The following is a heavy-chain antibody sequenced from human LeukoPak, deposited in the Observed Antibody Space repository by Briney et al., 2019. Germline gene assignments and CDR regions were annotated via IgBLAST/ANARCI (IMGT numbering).Heavy chain of an antibody. J-gene: IGHJ4*02. D-gene: IGHD4-17*01. CDR1: GFTFSSYA. CDR2: ISHGGSNK. Sequence: GGSLRLSCAASGFTFSSYAMHWVRQAPGKGLEWVAVISHGGSNKYYADSVKGRFTISRDNSKNTLYLEMNSLRPEDTAVYYCARDLPDDYGDYGIDYWGQGTLVTVSS. CDR3: ARDLPDDYGDYGIDY. V-gene: IGHV3-30*04.